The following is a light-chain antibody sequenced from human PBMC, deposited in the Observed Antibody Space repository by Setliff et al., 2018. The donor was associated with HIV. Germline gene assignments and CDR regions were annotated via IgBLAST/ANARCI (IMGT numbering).Light chain of an antibody. J-gene: IGLJ1*01. CDR2: YDS. CDR1: NIGSKT. V-gene: IGLV3-21*04. Sequence: HELTQPPSVSVAPGKTARITCGGDNIGSKTVHWYQQKPGQAPIVVIYYDSDRPSGIPERFSGSNSGNTATLTISRVEAGDEADYYCQVWDSTTDHSLFGTGTKVTVL. CDR3: QVWDSTTDHSL.